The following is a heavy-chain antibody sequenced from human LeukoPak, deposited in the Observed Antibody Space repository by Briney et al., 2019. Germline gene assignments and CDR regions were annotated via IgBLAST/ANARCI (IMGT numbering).Heavy chain of an antibody. V-gene: IGHV5-51*01. CDR1: GYSFSTYW. CDR2: IYPGDSDT. CDR3: ARTYYYGSGSYYNPGH. J-gene: IGHJ4*02. D-gene: IGHD3-10*01. Sequence: GESLKISCKGSGYSFSTYWIGWVRQMPGEGLEWMGIIYPGDSDTRYSPSFQGQVTISADKSISTAYLQLSSLKASDTAMYYCARTYYYGSGSYYNPGHWGQGTLVTVSS.